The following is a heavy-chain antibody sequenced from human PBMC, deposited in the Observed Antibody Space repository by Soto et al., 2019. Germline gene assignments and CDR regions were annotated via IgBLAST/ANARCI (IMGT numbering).Heavy chain of an antibody. D-gene: IGHD3-9*01. Sequence: GGSLRLSCAASGFTFSSYWMSWVRQAPGKGLEWVVNIKQDGSEKYYVDSVKGRFTISRDNAKNSLYLQMNSLRAEDTAVYYCARDSYDILTGYSKAHYYYYYYMDVWGKGTTVTVSS. CDR1: GFTFSSYW. CDR3: ARDSYDILTGYSKAHYYYYYYMDV. CDR2: IKQDGSEK. J-gene: IGHJ6*03. V-gene: IGHV3-7*01.